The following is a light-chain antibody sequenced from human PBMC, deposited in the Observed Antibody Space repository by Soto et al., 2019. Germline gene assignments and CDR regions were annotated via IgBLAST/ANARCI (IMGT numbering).Light chain of an antibody. Sequence: QSALTQPASVSGSPGQSITISCTGTSSDVGGYNYVSWYQQHPGKAPKLMIYDVSNRPSGVSNRFSGSKSGNTASLTISGLQAEDEADYYCSSYTSSSTLGVFGTGTQVNVL. CDR2: DVS. CDR3: SSYTSSSTLGV. V-gene: IGLV2-14*01. CDR1: SSDVGGYNY. J-gene: IGLJ1*01.